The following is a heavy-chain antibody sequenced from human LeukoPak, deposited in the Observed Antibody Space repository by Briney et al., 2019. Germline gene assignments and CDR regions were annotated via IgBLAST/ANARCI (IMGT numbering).Heavy chain of an antibody. Sequence: ASVKVSCKVSGYTLTELSIHWVRQAPGKGLEWMGGFDPEDGETIYAQKFQGRVTMTEDTSTDTAYMELSSLRSEDTAVYYCATDRKCSSTSCYSLRDYYDMDVWGQGTMVTVSS. CDR1: GYTLTELS. V-gene: IGHV1-24*01. CDR2: FDPEDGET. D-gene: IGHD2-2*02. J-gene: IGHJ6*02. CDR3: ATDRKCSSTSCYSLRDYYDMDV.